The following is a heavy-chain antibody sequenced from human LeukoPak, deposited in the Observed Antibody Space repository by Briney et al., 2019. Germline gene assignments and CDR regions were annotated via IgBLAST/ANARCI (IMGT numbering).Heavy chain of an antibody. CDR3: ATIPHRRYCSGGSCYS. CDR2: FDPEDGET. V-gene: IGHV1-24*01. J-gene: IGHJ4*02. D-gene: IGHD2-15*01. CDR1: GYTLTELS. Sequence: SVKVSCKVSGYTLTELSMHWVRQAPGKGLEWMGGFDPEDGETIYAQKFQGRVTMTEDTSTDTAYMELSSLRSEDTAVYYCATIPHRRYCSGGSCYSWGQGTLVTVSS.